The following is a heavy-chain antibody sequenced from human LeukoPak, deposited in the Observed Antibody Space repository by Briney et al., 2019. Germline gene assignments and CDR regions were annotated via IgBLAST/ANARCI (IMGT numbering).Heavy chain of an antibody. CDR3: AKDYSAAAGTPFDY. Sequence: GGSLRLSCAASGFTFSSYGMHWVRQAPGKGPEWEAVISYDGSNKYYADSVKGRFTISRDNSKNTLYLQMNSLRAEDTAVYYCAKDYSAAAGTPFDYWGQGTLVTVSS. J-gene: IGHJ4*02. D-gene: IGHD6-13*01. CDR2: ISYDGSNK. V-gene: IGHV3-30*18. CDR1: GFTFSSYG.